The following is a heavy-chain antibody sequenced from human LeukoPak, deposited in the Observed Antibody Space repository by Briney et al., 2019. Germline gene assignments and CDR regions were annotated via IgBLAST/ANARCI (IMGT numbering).Heavy chain of an antibody. CDR1: GFTLSNYG. D-gene: IGHD3-22*01. V-gene: IGHV3-30*02. CDR3: AKGRIYDSSGYPLY. J-gene: IGHJ4*02. Sequence: GGSLRLSCAASGFTLSNYGMHWVRQAPGKGLEWVAFIQDDGSKKYYADSVKGRFTISRDNSKNTLYLQMNSLRAEDTAVYYCAKGRIYDSSGYPLYWGQGTLVTVSS. CDR2: IQDDGSKK.